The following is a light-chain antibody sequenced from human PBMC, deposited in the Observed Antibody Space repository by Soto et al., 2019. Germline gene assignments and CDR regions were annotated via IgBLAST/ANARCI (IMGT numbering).Light chain of an antibody. CDR1: SSDVGGYNY. V-gene: IGLV2-11*01. Sequence: QSVLTQPRAVSGSPGQSVTISCTGTSSDVGGYNYASWYQEQPGKAPKLMIYDVSKRPSGVPDRFSGSKSGNTASLTISGLQAEDEADYYCCSYAGSYSYVFGTGTKVTVL. CDR2: DVS. J-gene: IGLJ1*01. CDR3: CSYAGSYSYV.